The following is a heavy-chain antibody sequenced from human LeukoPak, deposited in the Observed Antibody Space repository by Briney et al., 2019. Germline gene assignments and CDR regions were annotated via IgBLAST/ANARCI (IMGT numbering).Heavy chain of an antibody. CDR2: IYYSGRT. CDR3: ARVPINYGDYYYYGMDV. J-gene: IGHJ6*02. CDR1: GDSISYYY. V-gene: IGHV4-59*01. Sequence: SETLSLTCTVSGDSISYYYWSWIRQPPGKGLEWIGSIYYSGRTNYNPSLKSRVTISVDTSKNHFSLKLSSVTAADTAVYYCARVPINYGDYYYYGMDVWGQGTTVTVSS. D-gene: IGHD4-17*01.